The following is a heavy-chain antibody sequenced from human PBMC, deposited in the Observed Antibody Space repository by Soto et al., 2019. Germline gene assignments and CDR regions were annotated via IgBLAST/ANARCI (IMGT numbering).Heavy chain of an antibody. CDR3: AKDAIVVVTAASGNFDY. J-gene: IGHJ4*02. V-gene: IGHV3-23*01. Sequence: PGGALRLSRAPPGFTLSSHAMSLDRPGPGKGLEWVSAISGSGGSTYYADSVKGRFTISRDNSKNTLYLQMNSLRAEDAAVYYFAKDAIVVVTAASGNFDYWGQGTRVTVSS. CDR2: ISGSGGST. D-gene: IGHD2-2*01. CDR1: GFTLSSHA.